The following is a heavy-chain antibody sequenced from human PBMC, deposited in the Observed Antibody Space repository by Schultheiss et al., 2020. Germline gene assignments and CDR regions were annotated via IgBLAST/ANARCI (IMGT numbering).Heavy chain of an antibody. V-gene: IGHV1-69*02. Sequence: SVKVSCKASGGTFSSYTISWVRQAPGQGLEWMGRIIPILGIANYAQKFQGRVTMTRDTSISTAYMELSRLRSDDTAVYYCAGTTFPDYWGQGTLVTVSS. J-gene: IGHJ4*02. CDR1: GGTFSSYT. CDR2: IIPILGIA. CDR3: AGTTFPDY. D-gene: IGHD4-11*01.